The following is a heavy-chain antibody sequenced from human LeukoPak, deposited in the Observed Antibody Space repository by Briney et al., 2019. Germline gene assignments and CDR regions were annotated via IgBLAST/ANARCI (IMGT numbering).Heavy chain of an antibody. J-gene: IGHJ5*02. CDR2: ISGSGGST. D-gene: IGHD6-13*01. V-gene: IGHV3-23*01. CDR3: STYIAAAGTWFDP. Sequence: GGSLRLSCAASGFTFSSYAMSWVRQAPGKGLEWVSAISGSGGSTYYADSVKGRFTISRDNSKNTLYLHINSLRAEDTAVYYCSTYIAAAGTWFDPWGQGTLVTVSS. CDR1: GFTFSSYA.